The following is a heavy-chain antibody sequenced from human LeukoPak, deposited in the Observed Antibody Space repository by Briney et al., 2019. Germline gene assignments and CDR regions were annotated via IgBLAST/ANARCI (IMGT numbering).Heavy chain of an antibody. CDR3: ARHRKYYDILTGYYPDAFDI. D-gene: IGHD3-9*01. J-gene: IGHJ3*02. V-gene: IGHV4-59*08. Sequence: SETLSLTCTVSGGSISSYYWSWIRQPPGKGLEWIGYIYYSGSTNYNPSLKSRVTISVDTSKNQFSLKLSSVTAADTAVYYCARHRKYYDILTGYYPDAFDIWGQGTVVTVSS. CDR2: IYYSGST. CDR1: GGSISSYY.